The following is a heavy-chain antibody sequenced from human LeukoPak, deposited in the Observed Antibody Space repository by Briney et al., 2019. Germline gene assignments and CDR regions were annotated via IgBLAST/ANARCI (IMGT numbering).Heavy chain of an antibody. CDR1: GGSFSGHY. D-gene: IGHD1-26*01. CDR2: INHSGST. Sequence: PSETLSLTCAVYGGSFSGHYWSWIRQPPGKGLEWIGEINHSGSTNYNPSLKSRVTISVDTSKNQFSLKLSSVTAADTAVYYCARSGANLRVFDYWGQGTLVTVSS. J-gene: IGHJ4*02. V-gene: IGHV4-34*01. CDR3: ARSGANLRVFDY.